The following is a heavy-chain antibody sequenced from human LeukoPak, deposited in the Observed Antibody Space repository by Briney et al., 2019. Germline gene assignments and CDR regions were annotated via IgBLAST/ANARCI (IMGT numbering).Heavy chain of an antibody. J-gene: IGHJ6*03. Sequence: GGSLRLSCAASGFTFSTYNMIWIRQAPGKGLEWLSYISSNSSTILYADSVKGRFAISRDNAKNSLYLQMNSLRAKDTAFYYCARERYYDSSGYYYLDVWGKGTTVTVSS. V-gene: IGHV3-48*01. CDR1: GFTFSTYN. CDR3: ARERYYDSSGYYYLDV. D-gene: IGHD3-22*01. CDR2: ISSNSSTI.